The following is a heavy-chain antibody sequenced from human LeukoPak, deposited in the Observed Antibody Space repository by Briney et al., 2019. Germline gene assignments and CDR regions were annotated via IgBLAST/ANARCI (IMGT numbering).Heavy chain of an antibody. CDR2: ISSGGTTI. J-gene: IGHJ4*02. CDR1: GFTFSNFA. CDR3: ARDLMPYVDPEYFDH. D-gene: IGHD3-9*01. V-gene: IGHV3-48*03. Sequence: GGSLRLSCEASGFTFSNFAMNWVRQAPGKGLEWISFISSGGTTISYAESVRGRFTVSRDNARNSLFLQMNSLRVEDTAVYYCARDLMPYVDPEYFDHWGQGTLVTVSS.